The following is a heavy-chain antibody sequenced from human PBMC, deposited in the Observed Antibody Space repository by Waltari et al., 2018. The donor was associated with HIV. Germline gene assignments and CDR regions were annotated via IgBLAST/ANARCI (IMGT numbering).Heavy chain of an antibody. J-gene: IGHJ4*02. V-gene: IGHV4-59*12. CDR3: ARDLYGDYGNSLGY. CDR2: IYYSGST. Sequence: QVQLQESGPGLVKPSETLSLTCTVPGGSISSYYWSWIRQPPGKGLEWIGYIYYSGSTNYNPSLKSRVTISVDTSKNQFSLKLSSVTAADTAVYYCARDLYGDYGNSLGYWGQGTLVTVSS. D-gene: IGHD4-17*01. CDR1: GGSISSYY.